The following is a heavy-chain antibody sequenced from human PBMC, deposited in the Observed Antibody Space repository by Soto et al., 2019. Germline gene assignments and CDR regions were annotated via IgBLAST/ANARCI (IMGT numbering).Heavy chain of an antibody. V-gene: IGHV3-23*01. D-gene: IGHD3-3*01. CDR1: GFTFSNYA. J-gene: IGHJ4*02. CDR3: SKGPGGFWID. CDR2: LSGSGLDT. Sequence: EVQLLESGGHLVQPGGSLRLSCAASGFTFSNYAMSWVRQAPGKGLEWVSLSGSGLDTYYADSVKGRFTICRDSSKATLSLQRESLRAEDTAVEYCSKGPGGFWIDWCQGTLVTVSS.